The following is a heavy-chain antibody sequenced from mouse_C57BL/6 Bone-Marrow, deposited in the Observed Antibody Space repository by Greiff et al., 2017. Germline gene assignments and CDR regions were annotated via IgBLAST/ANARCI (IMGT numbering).Heavy chain of an antibody. CDR2: INYDGSST. V-gene: IGHV5-16*01. D-gene: IGHD1-1*01. CDR1: GFTFSDYY. J-gene: IGHJ1*03. CDR3: ARDGDYYGSSYGWYFDV. Sequence: EVQRVESEGGLVQPGSSMKLSCTASGFTFSDYYMAWVRQVPEKGLEWVANINYDGSSTYYLDSLKSRFIISSDNAKNILYLQMSSLKSEDTATYYCARDGDYYGSSYGWYFDVWGTGTTVTVSS.